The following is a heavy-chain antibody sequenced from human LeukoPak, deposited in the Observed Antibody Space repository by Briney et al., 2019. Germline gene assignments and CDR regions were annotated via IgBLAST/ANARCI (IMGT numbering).Heavy chain of an antibody. Sequence: GGSLRLSCAPSGFTFSIYWMSWVRQAPGKGLEWVANIKQDGSEKYYVDSVRGRLTISRDNAENSLYLQRNSPRGEDTAVYYCARGRTTVTPSIVDYWGQGRLVAVSS. CDR1: GFTFSIYW. CDR3: ARGRTTVTPSIVDY. CDR2: IKQDGSEK. V-gene: IGHV3-7*03. D-gene: IGHD4-17*01. J-gene: IGHJ4*02.